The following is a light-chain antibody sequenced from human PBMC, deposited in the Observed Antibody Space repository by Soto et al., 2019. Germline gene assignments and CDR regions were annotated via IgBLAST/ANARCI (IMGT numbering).Light chain of an antibody. V-gene: IGLV2-14*01. CDR3: SSYTSSSTLDV. Sequence: QSVLTQPASVSGSSGQSITISCTGTSSDVGYYNYVSWYQQHPGNAPKLIIYEVSNRPAGVSNRFSGSKSGNTASLTISGLQAEDEADYYCSSYTSSSTLDVFGIGTKV. CDR1: SSDVGYYNY. J-gene: IGLJ1*01. CDR2: EVS.